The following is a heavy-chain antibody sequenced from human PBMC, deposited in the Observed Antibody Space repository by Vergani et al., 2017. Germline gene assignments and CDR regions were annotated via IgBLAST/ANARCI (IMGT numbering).Heavy chain of an antibody. V-gene: IGHV1-58*01. Sequence: QMQLVQSGPEVKKPGTSVKVSCKASGFTFTSSAVQWVRQARGQRLEWIGWIVVGSVNTNYAQKFQERVTLTRNMSTSTAYMELSSRRSEDTAVYYCAAGGIAAPYPHFDYWGQGTLVTVSS. J-gene: IGHJ4*02. CDR3: AAGGIAAPYPHFDY. CDR1: GFTFTSSA. CDR2: IVVGSVNT. D-gene: IGHD6-6*01.